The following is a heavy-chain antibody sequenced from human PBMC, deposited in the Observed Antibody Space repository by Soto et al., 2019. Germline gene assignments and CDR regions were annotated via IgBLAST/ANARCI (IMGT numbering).Heavy chain of an antibody. Sequence: QVQLVQSGAEVKKPGASVKVSCKASGYTFTSYDINWVRQATGLGLEWMGWMNPNRGNTGYAQKFQGRGTMTRNTSISTDYLELRSLRSEDTAVYYCARASGDGSGSYYPDYWGQGTLVTVSS. J-gene: IGHJ4*02. CDR3: ARASGDGSGSYYPDY. D-gene: IGHD3-10*01. CDR2: MNPNRGNT. V-gene: IGHV1-8*01. CDR1: GYTFTSYD.